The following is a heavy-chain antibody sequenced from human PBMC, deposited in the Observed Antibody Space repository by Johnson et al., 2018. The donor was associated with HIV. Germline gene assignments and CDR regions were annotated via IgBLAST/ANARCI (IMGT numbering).Heavy chain of an antibody. CDR1: GFTFSRYG. V-gene: IGHV3-30*02. CDR3: ARERSGTIAFDI. CDR2: IRYDGSNK. Sequence: QMQLVESGGGVVQPGGSLRLSCAASGFTFSRYGMHWVRQAPGKGLEWVAFIRYDGSNKYYVDSVKGRFTISRDNAKNSLYLQMNSLRAEDTAVYYCARERSGTIAFDIWGQGTMVTVSS. D-gene: IGHD1-7*01. J-gene: IGHJ3*02.